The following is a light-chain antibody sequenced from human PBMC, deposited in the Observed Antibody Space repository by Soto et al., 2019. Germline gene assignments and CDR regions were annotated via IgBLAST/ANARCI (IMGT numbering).Light chain of an antibody. CDR3: MQSVQFPRT. V-gene: IGKV2-28*01. CDR1: QSLLHSSGYNY. J-gene: IGKJ4*01. CDR2: LGS. Sequence: DIVMTQSPLSLRVTPGESASISCRSSQSLLHSSGYNYLHWYLQKPGRSPQLLISLGSDRTSGVPDRFSGSGSGTDFTLKITRVEAEDVGVYYCMQSVQFPRTFGGGTKVDIK.